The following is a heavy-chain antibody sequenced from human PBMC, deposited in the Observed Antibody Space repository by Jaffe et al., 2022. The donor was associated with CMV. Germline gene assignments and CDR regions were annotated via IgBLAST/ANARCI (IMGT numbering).Heavy chain of an antibody. V-gene: IGHV3-11*01. D-gene: IGHD3-10*01. J-gene: IGHJ4*02. CDR1: GFTFRDYY. CDR2: ISNTGTTT. CDR3: ARGDLLWFGELSAY. Sequence: QVQLVESGGGLVKPGGSLRLSCAASGFTFRDYYMSWIRQPPGKGLEWVSYISNTGTTTDYADSVKGRFTISRDNAKNSLYLQMSSLRAEDTAVYYCARGDLLWFGELSAYWGQGILVTVSS.